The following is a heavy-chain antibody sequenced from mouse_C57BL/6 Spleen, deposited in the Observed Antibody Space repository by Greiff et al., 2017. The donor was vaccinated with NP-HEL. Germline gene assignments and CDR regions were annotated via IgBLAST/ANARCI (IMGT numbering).Heavy chain of an antibody. CDR1: GYTFTSYW. CDR2: IYPGSGST. D-gene: IGHD3-2*02. V-gene: IGHV1-55*01. J-gene: IGHJ2*01. CDR3: ARYGRQLRFDY. Sequence: VQLQQSGAELVKPGASVKMSCKASGYTFTSYWITWVKQRPGQGLEWIGDIYPGSGSTNYNEKFKSKATLTVDTSSSTAYMQLNSLTSEDSAVYYCARYGRQLRFDYWGQGTTLTVSS.